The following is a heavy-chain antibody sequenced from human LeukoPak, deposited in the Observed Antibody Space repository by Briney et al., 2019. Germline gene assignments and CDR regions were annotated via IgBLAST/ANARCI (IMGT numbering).Heavy chain of an antibody. CDR3: ANAASYSVDY. D-gene: IGHD1-26*01. V-gene: IGHV4-38-2*01. Sequence: SETLSLTCAVSGYSMSGGYYWGWIRQPPGKGLEWIASDYPSATTYYNPSLKSRVTISVDTSKKQFSLRLTSVTAADTAVYYCANAASYSVDYWGQGTLVTVSS. CDR2: DYPSATT. J-gene: IGHJ4*02. CDR1: GYSMSGGYY.